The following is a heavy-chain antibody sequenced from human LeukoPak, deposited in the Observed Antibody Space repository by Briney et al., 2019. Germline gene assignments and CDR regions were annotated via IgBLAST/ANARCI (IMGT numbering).Heavy chain of an antibody. CDR3: VRPYSGWIFQGYSGMDL. CDR1: GYTFSNYD. CDR2: IRPYNGNR. J-gene: IGHJ6*02. Sequence: ASVKVSCKASGYTFSNYDITWVRQAPGQGLEWMGWIRPYNGNRTYAPDLQDRVTLTTDTSTSTAYMELRRLTSDDTAIYYCVRPYSGWIFQGYSGMDLWGQGTTVIVSS. D-gene: IGHD5-12*01. V-gene: IGHV1-18*01.